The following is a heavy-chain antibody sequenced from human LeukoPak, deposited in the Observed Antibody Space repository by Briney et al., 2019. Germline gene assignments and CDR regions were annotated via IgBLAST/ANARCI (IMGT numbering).Heavy chain of an antibody. CDR3: AREGVYCSGGSCYFDY. CDR1: GYTFTSYY. V-gene: IGHV1-46*01. CDR2: INPSGGST. Sequence: ASVKVSCKASGYTFTSYYMHWVRQAPGQGLEWMGIINPSGGSTSCAQKFQGRVTMTRDTSTSTVYMELSSLRSEDTAVYYCAREGVYCSGGSCYFDYWGQGTLVTVSS. D-gene: IGHD2-15*01. J-gene: IGHJ4*02.